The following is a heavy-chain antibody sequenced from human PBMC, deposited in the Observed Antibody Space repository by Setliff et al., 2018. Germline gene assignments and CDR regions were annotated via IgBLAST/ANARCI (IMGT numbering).Heavy chain of an antibody. J-gene: IGHJ3*02. CDR2: IYHSGST. D-gene: IGHD3-3*01. CDR3: ARDYTYYDFWSGPSSDAFDI. V-gene: IGHV4-4*02. Sequence: PSETLSLTCAVSGGSISSSNWWSWVRQPPGKGLEWLGEIYHSGSTNYNPSLKSRVTISVDTSKNQFSLKLNSVTAADTAVYYCARDYTYYDFWSGPSSDAFDIWGQGTMVTVSS. CDR1: GGSISSSNW.